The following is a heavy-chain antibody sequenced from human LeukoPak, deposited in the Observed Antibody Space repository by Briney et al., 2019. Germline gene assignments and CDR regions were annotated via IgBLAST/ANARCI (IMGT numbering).Heavy chain of an antibody. V-gene: IGHV1-69*04. Sequence: SVKVSCKASGYTFTSYDINWVRQATGQGLEWMGRIIPILGIANYAQKFQGRVTITADKSTSTAYMELSSLRSEDTAVYYCARDPYDYVWGSSGMDVWGQGTTVTVSS. J-gene: IGHJ6*02. D-gene: IGHD3-16*01. CDR2: IIPILGIA. CDR3: ARDPYDYVWGSSGMDV. CDR1: GYTFTSYD.